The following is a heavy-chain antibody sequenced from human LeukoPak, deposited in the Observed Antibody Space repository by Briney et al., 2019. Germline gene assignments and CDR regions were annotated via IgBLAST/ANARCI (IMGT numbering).Heavy chain of an antibody. Sequence: SVKVSCKASGGTFSSYAISWVRQAPGQGFEWMGRIIPIFGTANYAQKFQGRVTITTDESTGTAYMELSSLRSEDTAVYYCARDWYYDSSGYLDAFDIWGQGTMVTVSS. V-gene: IGHV1-69*05. J-gene: IGHJ3*02. CDR1: GGTFSSYA. CDR3: ARDWYYDSSGYLDAFDI. D-gene: IGHD3-22*01. CDR2: IIPIFGTA.